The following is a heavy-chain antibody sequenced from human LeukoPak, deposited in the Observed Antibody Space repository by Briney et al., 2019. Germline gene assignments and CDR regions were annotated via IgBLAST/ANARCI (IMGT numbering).Heavy chain of an antibody. Sequence: SETLSLTCTVSGGSISSSSYYWGWIRQPPGKGLVWIGSIYYSGSTYYNPSLKSRVTISVDTSKNQFSLKLSSVTAADTAVYYCARHRLDGYSYGYRENAFDIWGQGTMVTVSS. D-gene: IGHD5-18*01. CDR2: IYYSGST. V-gene: IGHV4-39*01. CDR1: GGSISSSSYY. J-gene: IGHJ3*02. CDR3: ARHRLDGYSYGYRENAFDI.